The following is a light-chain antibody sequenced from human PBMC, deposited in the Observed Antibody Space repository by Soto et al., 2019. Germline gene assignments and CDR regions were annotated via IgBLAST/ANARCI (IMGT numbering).Light chain of an antibody. CDR2: GNI. Sequence: QSVLTQPPSASGTPGQRVTISCSGSRSNVESNTVSWYQQLPGTAPKLLIFGNINRPSGVPDRFSGSKSGTSASLAITGLQAEDEGDYYCQSYDSTLSARYVFGTGTKLTVL. J-gene: IGLJ1*01. V-gene: IGLV1-44*01. CDR1: RSNVESNT. CDR3: QSYDSTLSARYV.